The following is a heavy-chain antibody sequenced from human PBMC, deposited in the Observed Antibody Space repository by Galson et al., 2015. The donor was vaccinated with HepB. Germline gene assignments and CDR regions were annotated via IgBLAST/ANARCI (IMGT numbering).Heavy chain of an antibody. J-gene: IGHJ3*02. D-gene: IGHD3-10*01. CDR1: GFTFSSYW. CDR3: ARLFRYGSGLFRADAFDI. V-gene: IGHV3-7*03. Sequence: SLRLSCAASGFTFSSYWMSWVRQAPGKGLEWVANIKQDGSEKYYVDSVKGRFTISRDNAKNSLYLQMNSLRAEDTAVYYCARLFRYGSGLFRADAFDIWGQGTMVTVSS. CDR2: IKQDGSEK.